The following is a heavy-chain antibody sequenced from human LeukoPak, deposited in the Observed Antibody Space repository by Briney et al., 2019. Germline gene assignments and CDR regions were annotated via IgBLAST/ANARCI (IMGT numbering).Heavy chain of an antibody. CDR1: GGSISSGGYY. J-gene: IGHJ5*02. CDR2: IYYSGST. D-gene: IGHD4-17*01. V-gene: IGHV4-31*03. Sequence: SQTLSLTCTVSGGSISSGGYYWSWIRQHPGKGLEWIGYIYYSGSTYYNPSLKSRVTISVDTSKNQFSMKLSSVTAADTAVYYCATMNTVTSRFDPWGQGTLVTVSS. CDR3: ATMNTVTSRFDP.